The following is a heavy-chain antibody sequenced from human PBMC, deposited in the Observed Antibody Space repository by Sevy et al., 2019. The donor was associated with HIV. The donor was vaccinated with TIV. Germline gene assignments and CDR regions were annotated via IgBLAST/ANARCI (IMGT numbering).Heavy chain of an antibody. CDR1: GFTFSSYW. J-gene: IGHJ5*02. V-gene: IGHV3-7*01. D-gene: IGHD2-2*02. CDR3: ARDIGVTRYCSSTSCYTRGDRVRTHNWFDP. CDR2: IKQDGSEK. Sequence: GGSLRLSCAASGFTFSSYWMSWVRQAPGKGLEWVANIKQDGSEKYYVDSVKGRFTISRDNAKNSLYLQMNSLRAEDTAVYYCARDIGVTRYCSSTSCYTRGDRVRTHNWFDPWGQGTLVTVSS.